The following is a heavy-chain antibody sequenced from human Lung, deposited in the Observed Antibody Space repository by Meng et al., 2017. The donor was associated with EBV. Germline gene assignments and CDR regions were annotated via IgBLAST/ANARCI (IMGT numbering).Heavy chain of an antibody. J-gene: IGHJ4*02. CDR3: TSRSF. V-gene: IGHV3-73*02. CDR2: IRSKANSYAT. Sequence: EGEVVDAGGGLVQPGGSLKLSCAASGFTFSGSAMHWVRQASGKGLEWVGRIRSKANSYATAFGASVEGRFTISRDDSNNTAYLQMNSLKTEDTAVYYCTSRSFWGQGILVTVSS. CDR1: GFTFSGSA.